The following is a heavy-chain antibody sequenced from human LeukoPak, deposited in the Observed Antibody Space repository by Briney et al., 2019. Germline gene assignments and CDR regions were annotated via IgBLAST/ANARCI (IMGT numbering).Heavy chain of an antibody. D-gene: IGHD1-26*01. CDR3: AKAGSYGPQLGY. CDR1: GSSVDEYA. CDR2: IRWNGGST. V-gene: IGHV3-9*01. J-gene: IGHJ4*02. Sequence: GRSLTLSCAASGSSVDEYAMHWVRPAPEGGLGWVSGIRWNGGSTGYAGSVKGRLAISRDNAKTSLYLQMNSLRAEDTALYYCAKAGSYGPQLGYWGQRTLVTVSS.